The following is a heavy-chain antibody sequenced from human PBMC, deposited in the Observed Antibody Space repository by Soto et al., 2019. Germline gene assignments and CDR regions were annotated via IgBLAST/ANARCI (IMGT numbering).Heavy chain of an antibody. D-gene: IGHD3-10*01. CDR1: GGSFSGYY. Sequence: PSETLSLTCAVYGGSFSGYYWSWIRQPPGKGLEWIGEINHSGSTNYNPSLKSRVTISVDTSKNQFSLKLSSVTAADTAVYYCARGATTMELDYWGQGTLVTVSS. J-gene: IGHJ4*02. CDR2: INHSGST. V-gene: IGHV4-34*01. CDR3: ARGATTMELDY.